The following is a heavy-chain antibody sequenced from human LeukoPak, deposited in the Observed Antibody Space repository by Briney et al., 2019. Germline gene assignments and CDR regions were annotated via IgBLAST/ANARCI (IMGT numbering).Heavy chain of an antibody. CDR3: AKDEVVVAATPFDY. Sequence: GGSLRLSCAASGFTFSTYGMHWVRQAPGKGLDWVAVISFDANNKYYADSVKGRFTISRDDSKNTLYLQMNSLRAEDTAVYYCAKDEVVVAATPFDYWGQGTLVTVSS. CDR2: ISFDANNK. CDR1: GFTFSTYG. J-gene: IGHJ4*02. V-gene: IGHV3-30*18. D-gene: IGHD2-15*01.